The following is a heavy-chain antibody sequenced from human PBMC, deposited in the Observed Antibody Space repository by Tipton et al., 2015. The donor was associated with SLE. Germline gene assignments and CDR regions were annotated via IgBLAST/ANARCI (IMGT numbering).Heavy chain of an antibody. V-gene: IGHV4-39*01. Sequence: TLSLTCTVSGGSISSSSYYWGWIRQPPGKGLGWIGSIYYSGNTYYIPSLQSRVTMSVDTSKNHFSLKLSSVTAADTAVYYCARHDTNYGRNWFDPWGQGTLVTVSS. CDR2: IYYSGNT. CDR3: ARHDTNYGRNWFDP. CDR1: GGSISSSSYY. J-gene: IGHJ5*02. D-gene: IGHD2-8*01.